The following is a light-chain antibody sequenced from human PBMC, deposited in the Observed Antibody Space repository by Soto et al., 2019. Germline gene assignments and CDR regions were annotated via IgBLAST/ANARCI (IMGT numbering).Light chain of an antibody. J-gene: IGKJ1*01. CDR2: GAS. V-gene: IGKV3D-15*01. CDR3: QQYNNYPWT. Sequence: ERVMTQSPATLSVSPGERATLSCRASQSVSSSCLAWYQQKPGQAPRLLIYGASSRATGIPDRFSGSGSGTEFTLTISSLQPDDFATYYCQQYNNYPWTFGQGTKVDIK. CDR1: QSVSSS.